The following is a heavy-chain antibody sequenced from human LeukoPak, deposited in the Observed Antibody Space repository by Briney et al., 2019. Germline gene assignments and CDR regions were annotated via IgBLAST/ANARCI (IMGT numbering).Heavy chain of an antibody. CDR2: IYYSGST. CDR3: ARVGGTNYYYYGMDV. D-gene: IGHD1-26*01. CDR1: GGSISNYY. V-gene: IGHV4-59*01. J-gene: IGHJ6*02. Sequence: SETLSLTCTVSGGSISNYYWSWIRQSPGKGLEWIGYIYYSGSTNYNPSLKSRVTISVDTSKNQFSLKLSSVTAADTAVYYCARVGGTNYYYYGMDVWGQGTTVTVS.